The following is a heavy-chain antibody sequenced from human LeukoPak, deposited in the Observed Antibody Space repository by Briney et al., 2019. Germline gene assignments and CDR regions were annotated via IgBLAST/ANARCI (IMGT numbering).Heavy chain of an antibody. CDR1: GGSISGYL. Sequence: SETLSLTCTVSGGSISGYLWSWIRQPPGKGLEWIGYIYYSGSTNYNPSLKSRVTILVDTSKNQFSPKVSSVTAADTAVYYCARGQYSGSCFDNWGQGSLVTVSS. J-gene: IGHJ4*02. V-gene: IGHV4-59*01. CDR2: IYYSGST. CDR3: ARGQYSGSCFDN. D-gene: IGHD1-26*01.